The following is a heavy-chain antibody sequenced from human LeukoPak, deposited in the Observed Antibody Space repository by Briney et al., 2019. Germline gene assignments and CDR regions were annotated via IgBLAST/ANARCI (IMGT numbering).Heavy chain of an antibody. Sequence: GGSLRLSCAASGFTFSSYAMSWVRQAPGKGLEWVSAISGSGGSTYHADSVKGRFTVSRDNSKNTLYLQMNSLRAEDTAIYYRVRDSPDSPYTSGWYGNWGQGIRVTVSS. CDR3: VRDSPDSPYTSGWYGN. J-gene: IGHJ4*02. D-gene: IGHD6-13*01. CDR1: GFTFSSYA. V-gene: IGHV3-23*01. CDR2: ISGSGGST.